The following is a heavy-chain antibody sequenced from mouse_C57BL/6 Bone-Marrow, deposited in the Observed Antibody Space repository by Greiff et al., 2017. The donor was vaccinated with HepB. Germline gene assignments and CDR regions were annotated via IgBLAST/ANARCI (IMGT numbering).Heavy chain of an antibody. V-gene: IGHV1-15*01. CDR3: ASPYGSSYYYAMDY. Sequence: QVQLQQSGAELVRPGASVTLSCKASGYTFTDYEMHWVKQTPVHGLEWIGAIDPETGGTAYNQKFKGKAILTADKSSSTAYMELRSLTSEDSAVYYCASPYGSSYYYAMDYWGQGTSVTVSS. D-gene: IGHD1-1*01. J-gene: IGHJ4*01. CDR2: IDPETGGT. CDR1: GYTFTDYE.